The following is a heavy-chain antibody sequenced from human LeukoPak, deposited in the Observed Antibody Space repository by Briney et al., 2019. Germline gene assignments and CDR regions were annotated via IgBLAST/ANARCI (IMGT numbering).Heavy chain of an antibody. V-gene: IGHV3-7*05. Sequence: GGSLRLSCAASGFSFSSYWMSWVRQAPGRGLEWVANIKQDGSEEYYVDSVKGRFTISRDNSKNTLYLQMNSLRAEDTAAYHCAKGRNEDGDAALNYWGQGTLVTVSS. CDR1: GFSFSSYW. CDR2: IKQDGSEE. CDR3: AKGRNEDGDAALNY. J-gene: IGHJ4*02. D-gene: IGHD4-17*01.